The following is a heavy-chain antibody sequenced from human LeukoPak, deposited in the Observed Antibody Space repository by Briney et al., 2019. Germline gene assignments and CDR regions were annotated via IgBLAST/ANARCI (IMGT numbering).Heavy chain of an antibody. D-gene: IGHD1-7*01. CDR3: AKKAQYDGNYRLDY. Sequence: GGSLRLSCAASGFTFTSYSMSWVRQAPGKGLEWVSGISDRGDYIYYADSVKGRFTISRDNSKNPLYLQMNSLRAEDTALYFCAKKAQYDGNYRLDYLGQGALVTDSS. J-gene: IGHJ4*02. CDR1: GFTFTSYS. V-gene: IGHV3-23*01. CDR2: ISDRGDYI.